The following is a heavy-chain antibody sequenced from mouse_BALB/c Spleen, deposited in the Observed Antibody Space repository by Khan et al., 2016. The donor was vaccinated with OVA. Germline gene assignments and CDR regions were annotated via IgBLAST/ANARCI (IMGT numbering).Heavy chain of an antibody. CDR2: INPSNGYT. D-gene: IGHD2-14*01. CDR3: AREGAYYRSDGWFSY. J-gene: IGHJ3*01. V-gene: IGHV1-4*01. CDR1: GYTFTTYT. Sequence: QVQLKESGAELARPGASVKMSCKASGYTFTTYTMHWVKQRPGQGLEWIGYINPSNGYTNYNQKFKDKPTLTEDKSSSTAYMQLSSLTSDYSAVYYCAREGAYYRSDGWFSYWGQGTLVTVSA.